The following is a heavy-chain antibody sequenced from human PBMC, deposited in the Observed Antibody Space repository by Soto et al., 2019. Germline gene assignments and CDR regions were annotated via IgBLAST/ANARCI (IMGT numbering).Heavy chain of an antibody. J-gene: IGHJ4*02. V-gene: IGHV3-49*03. CDR2: TRSKAYGGTT. CDR3: ARQSCFGAACYSYLPFDY. D-gene: IGHD2-21*02. CDR1: GFNFGGYA. Sequence: GGSLRLSCTASGFNFGGYAVGWFRQAPGQGLEWVGFTRSKAYGGTTEFAASMRGRFTISVDKSIDTAYLQWSSLKASDTAMYFCARQSCFGAACYSYLPFDYWGLGTQVTVSS.